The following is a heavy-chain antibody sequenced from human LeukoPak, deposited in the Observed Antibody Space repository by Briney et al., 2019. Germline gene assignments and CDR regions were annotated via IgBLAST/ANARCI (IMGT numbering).Heavy chain of an antibody. Sequence: GGSLRLSCAASGFTFSSYAMSWVRQAPGKWLEWVSAISGSGGSTYYADSVKGRFTISRDNSKNTLYLQMNSLRAEDTAVYYCAKEIHYDFWSGYSDYGMDVWGQGTTVTVSS. CDR2: ISGSGGST. CDR3: AKEIHYDFWSGYSDYGMDV. D-gene: IGHD3-3*01. J-gene: IGHJ6*02. CDR1: GFTFSSYA. V-gene: IGHV3-23*01.